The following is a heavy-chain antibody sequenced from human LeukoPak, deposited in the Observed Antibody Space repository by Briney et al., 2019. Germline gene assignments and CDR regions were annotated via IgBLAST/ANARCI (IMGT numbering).Heavy chain of an antibody. D-gene: IGHD3-16*01. CDR1: GFTFSSYS. J-gene: IGHJ6*02. CDR3: ARDLRPPLYVYSYYGMDV. V-gene: IGHV3-48*04. CDR2: ISSGSSTI. Sequence: PGGSLRLSCAASGFTFSSYSMNWVRQAPGKGLEWVSYISSGSSTIYYADSVRGRFTISRDNAKNSLYLQMNSLRVEDTAVYYCARDLRPPLYVYSYYGMDVWGQGTTVTVSS.